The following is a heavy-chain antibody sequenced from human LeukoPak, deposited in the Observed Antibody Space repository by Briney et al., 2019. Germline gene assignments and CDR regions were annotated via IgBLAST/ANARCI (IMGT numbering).Heavy chain of an antibody. D-gene: IGHD3-16*01. J-gene: IGHJ4*02. CDR1: GASINSGGYY. Sequence: SETLSLTCTVSGASINSGGYYWSWIRQPPGKGLEWIGYIYHTGSTYYNPSLKSRVTISLDKSKNQFSLNLTSVTAADTAVYYCARDGPYTPPLYWGQGTLVTVSS. CDR3: ARDGPYTPPLY. V-gene: IGHV4-30-2*01. CDR2: IYHTGST.